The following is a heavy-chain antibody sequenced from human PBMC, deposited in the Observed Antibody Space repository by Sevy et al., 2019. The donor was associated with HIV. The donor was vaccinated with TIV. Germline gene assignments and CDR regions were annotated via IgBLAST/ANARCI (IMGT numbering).Heavy chain of an antibody. CDR1: GFTFSNAW. CDR2: IKSKTDGGTT. D-gene: IGHD3-22*01. Sequence: GGSLRLSCAASGFTFSNAWMSWVRQAPGKGLEWVGRIKSKTDGGTTNYAAPVKARYTSSRDDSKNTLYLQMNSLKTEDTAVYYCTTSYYYDSSGYYRDFDYWGQGTLVTVSS. CDR3: TTSYYYDSSGYYRDFDY. V-gene: IGHV3-15*01. J-gene: IGHJ4*02.